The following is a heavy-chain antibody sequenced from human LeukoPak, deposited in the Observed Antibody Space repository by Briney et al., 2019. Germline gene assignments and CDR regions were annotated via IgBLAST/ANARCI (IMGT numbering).Heavy chain of an antibody. CDR3: ARVRENYGGYTYYYYYGMDV. V-gene: IGHV1-2*02. J-gene: IGHJ6*02. CDR1: GYTFTGSY. Sequence: ASVKVSCKASGYTFTGSYMHWVRQAPGQGLEWMGWINPNSGGTNYAQKFQGRVTMTRDTSISTAYMELSRLRSDDTAVYYCARVRENYGGYTYYYYYGMDVWGQGTTVTVSS. D-gene: IGHD5-12*01. CDR2: INPNSGGT.